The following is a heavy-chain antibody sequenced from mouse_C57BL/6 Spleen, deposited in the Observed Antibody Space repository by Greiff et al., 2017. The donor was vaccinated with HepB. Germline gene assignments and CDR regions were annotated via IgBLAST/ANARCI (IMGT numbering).Heavy chain of an antibody. CDR3: ADYYGSGGQGFAY. CDR1: GYTFTDYY. J-gene: IGHJ3*01. V-gene: IGHV1-26*01. D-gene: IGHD1-1*01. CDR2: INPNNGGT. Sequence: VQLQQSGPELVKPGASVKISCKASGYTFTDYYMNWVKQSHGKSLEWIGNINPNNGGTSYNQKFKGKATLTADKSSSTAYMELRSLTSEDSAVYYCADYYGSGGQGFAYWGQGTLVTVSA.